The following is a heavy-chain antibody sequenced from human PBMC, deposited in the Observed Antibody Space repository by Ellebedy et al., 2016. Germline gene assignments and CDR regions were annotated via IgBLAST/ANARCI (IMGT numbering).Heavy chain of an antibody. J-gene: IGHJ4*02. V-gene: IGHV3-23*01. D-gene: IGHD6-6*01. Sequence: GGSLRLXXVASGLSFGNFFMSWVRQAPGGGLEWVSTISGSGDKTYLADSVKGRFTISRDSSRNTLYLQMNSLRAEDTAVYYCAPRAIAAPKWGQGTLVTVSS. CDR2: ISGSGDKT. CDR3: APRAIAAPK. CDR1: GLSFGNFF.